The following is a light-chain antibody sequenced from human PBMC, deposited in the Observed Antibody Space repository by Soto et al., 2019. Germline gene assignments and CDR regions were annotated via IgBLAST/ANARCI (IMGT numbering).Light chain of an antibody. Sequence: DIQMNQSPSSLSASVGDRVTITCRASQSISSYLNWYQQKPGKAPKLLIYAASSLQSGVPSRFSGSGSGTDFTLTISSLKPEDVATYYCQQSYSTPWTFGQGNKVESK. CDR3: QQSYSTPWT. CDR2: AAS. V-gene: IGKV1-39*01. J-gene: IGKJ1*01. CDR1: QSISSY.